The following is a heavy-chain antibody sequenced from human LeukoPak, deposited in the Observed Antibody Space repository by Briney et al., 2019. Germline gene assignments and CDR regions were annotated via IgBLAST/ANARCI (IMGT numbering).Heavy chain of an antibody. CDR2: ISAYHGNR. CDR3: ARVGFFGVVIYAFDI. Sequence: GASVKVSCTASGYTFTSYGYSWVWLGHGQGIELMGCISAYHGNRNYAQKLQGRVIMTTDASTSTDYMELRSLRSDDAAVYYCARVGFFGVVIYAFDIWGQGTMVTVSS. CDR1: GYTFTSYG. V-gene: IGHV1-18*01. D-gene: IGHD3-3*01. J-gene: IGHJ3*02.